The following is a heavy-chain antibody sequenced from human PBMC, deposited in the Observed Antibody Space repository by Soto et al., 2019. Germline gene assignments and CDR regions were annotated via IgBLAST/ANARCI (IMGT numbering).Heavy chain of an antibody. CDR2: ISGSGGST. Sequence: GGSLRLSCAASGFTFISYAMSWVRQAPGKGLEWVSAISGSGGSTYYADSVKGRFTISRDNSKNTLYLQMNSLRAEDTAVYYCAKYYDSSGYFDYWGQGTLVTVSS. J-gene: IGHJ4*02. CDR1: GFTFISYA. D-gene: IGHD3-22*01. V-gene: IGHV3-23*01. CDR3: AKYYDSSGYFDY.